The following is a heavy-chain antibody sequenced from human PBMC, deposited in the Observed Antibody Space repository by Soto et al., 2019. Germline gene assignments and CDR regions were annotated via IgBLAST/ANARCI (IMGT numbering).Heavy chain of an antibody. CDR1: GGTFSSYA. Sequence: QVQLVQSGAEVKKPGSSVKVSCKASGGTFSSYAISWVRQAPGQELEWMGGIIPIFGTANYAQKFQGRVTITADESTSTAYMELSRLRSEDKAVYYCARGGLYYYDSSGYYYPNWGQGTLVTVSS. D-gene: IGHD3-22*01. V-gene: IGHV1-69*01. J-gene: IGHJ4*02. CDR2: IIPIFGTA. CDR3: ARGGLYYYDSSGYYYPN.